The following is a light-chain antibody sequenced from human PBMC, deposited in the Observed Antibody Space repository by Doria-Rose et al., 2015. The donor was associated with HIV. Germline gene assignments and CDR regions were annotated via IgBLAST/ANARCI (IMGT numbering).Light chain of an antibody. V-gene: IGLV3-21*02. CDR1: NIGSRH. Sequence: LTQPPSVSVAPGQTARITRGGNNIGSRHVHWYQQRPGQEPVLVVYDDDVRHSGISGRFSGSNSGNTATLTISWVEAGDEADYYCQVSDSGREWGVFGSGTKVTVL. J-gene: IGLJ1*01. CDR2: DDD. CDR3: QVSDSGREWGV.